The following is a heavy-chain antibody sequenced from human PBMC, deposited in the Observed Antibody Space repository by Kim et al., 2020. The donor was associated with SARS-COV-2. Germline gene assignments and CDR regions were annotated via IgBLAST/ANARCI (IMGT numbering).Heavy chain of an antibody. CDR1: GSTLTGYW. V-gene: IGHV3-74*01. D-gene: IGHD3-10*01. Sequence: GGSLRLSCAAAGSTLTGYWMHWVRQAPGKGLVWVSRLNSDGETTTYADSVKGRFIVSRDDAKNTLYLQMNSLRAEDTGVYYCNGDPEYFQDWGQGTLVTVSS. CDR3: NGDPEYFQD. J-gene: IGHJ1*01. CDR2: LNSDGETT.